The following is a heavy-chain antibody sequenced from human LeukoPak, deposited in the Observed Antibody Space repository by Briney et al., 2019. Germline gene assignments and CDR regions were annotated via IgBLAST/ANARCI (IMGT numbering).Heavy chain of an antibody. CDR1: GFTFSSYS. CDR3: ARDLVDYGDYEGYFDY. CDR2: FSSSSSYI. D-gene: IGHD4-17*01. V-gene: IGHV3-21*01. J-gene: IGHJ4*02. Sequence: GGSLRLSCAASGFTFSSYSMYWVRQAPGKGLEWVSSFSSSSSYIYYADSVKGRFTISRDNAKNSLYLQMNSLRAEDTAVYYCARDLVDYGDYEGYFDYWGQGTLVTVSS.